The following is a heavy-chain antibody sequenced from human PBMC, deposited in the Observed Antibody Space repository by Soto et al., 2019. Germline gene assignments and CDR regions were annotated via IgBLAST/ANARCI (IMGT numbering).Heavy chain of an antibody. CDR2: IYSGGST. CDR1: GFTVSSNY. Sequence: GGSLRLSCAASGFTVSSNYMSWVRQAPGKGLEWVSVIYSGGSTYYADSVKGRFTISRDNSKNTLYLQMNSLRAGDTAVYYCARALYCISTSCRGYYYYGMDVWGQGTTVTVSS. V-gene: IGHV3-66*01. CDR3: ARALYCISTSCRGYYYYGMDV. D-gene: IGHD2-2*01. J-gene: IGHJ6*02.